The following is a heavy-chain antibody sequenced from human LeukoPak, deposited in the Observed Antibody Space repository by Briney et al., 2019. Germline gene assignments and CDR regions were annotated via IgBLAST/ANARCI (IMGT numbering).Heavy chain of an antibody. CDR3: ARVGSDDYSDYYYYGMDV. CDR2: ISAYNGNT. V-gene: IGHV1-18*01. J-gene: IGHJ6*02. Sequence: ASVKVSCKASGYTFTSYGISWVRQAPGQGLEWMGWISAYNGNTNYAQKLQGRVTMTTDTSTSTAYMELRSLRSDDTAVYYCARVGSDDYSDYYYYGMDVWGQGTTVTVSS. CDR1: GYTFTSYG. D-gene: IGHD4-11*01.